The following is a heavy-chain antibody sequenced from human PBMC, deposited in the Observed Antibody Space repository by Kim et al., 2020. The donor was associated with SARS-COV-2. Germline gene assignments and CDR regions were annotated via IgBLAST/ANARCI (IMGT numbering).Heavy chain of an antibody. D-gene: IGHD2-2*01. J-gene: IGHJ3*02. CDR1: GFTFSNAW. CDR2: IKSKTDGGTT. V-gene: IGHV3-15*01. CDR3: TTPHDDIVVVPAAFDDAFDI. Sequence: GGSLRLSCAASGFTFSNAWLSWVRQAPGKGLEWVGRIKSKTDGGTTDYAAPVKGRFTISRDGSKNTLYLQMNSLKTEDTAVYYCTTPHDDIVVVPAAFDDAFDIWGQGTMGTVSS.